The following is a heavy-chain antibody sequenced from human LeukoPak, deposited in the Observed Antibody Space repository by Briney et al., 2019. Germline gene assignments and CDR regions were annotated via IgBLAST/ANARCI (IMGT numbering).Heavy chain of an antibody. D-gene: IGHD6-13*01. J-gene: IGHJ5*02. CDR3: ARGRSSSWPKRNWFDP. V-gene: IGHV1-69*13. CDR2: IIPIFGTA. CDR1: GGTFSSYA. Sequence: ASVKVSCKASGGTFSSYAISWGRQAPGQGLEWMGGIIPIFGTANYAQKFQGRVTITADESTSTAYMELSSLRSEDTAVYYCARGRSSSWPKRNWFDPWGQGTLVTVSS.